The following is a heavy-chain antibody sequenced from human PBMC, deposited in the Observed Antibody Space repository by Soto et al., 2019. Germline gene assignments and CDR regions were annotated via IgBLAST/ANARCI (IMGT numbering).Heavy chain of an antibody. V-gene: IGHV3-30-3*01. CDR1: GFTFSSYA. J-gene: IGHJ4*02. D-gene: IGHD3-3*01. CDR2: ISYDGSNK. Sequence: GGSLRLSCAASGFTFSSYAMHWVRQAPGKGLEWVAVISYDGSNKYYADSVKGRFTISRDNSKNTLYLQMNSLRAEDTAVYYCARTPYDFWSGRPVYYFDYWGQGTLVTV. CDR3: ARTPYDFWSGRPVYYFDY.